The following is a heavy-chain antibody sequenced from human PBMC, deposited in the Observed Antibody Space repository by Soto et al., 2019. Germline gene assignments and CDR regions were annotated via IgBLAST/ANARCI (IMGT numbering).Heavy chain of an antibody. Sequence: QVQLVQSGAELKQPGASVKVSCAASGYTFTAYYIHWVRQAPGQGLEWMGWINPNGGGTKYAQKFQGRVTMTRDTSINTAYMELTRLTSDDTAVYYCARAVHTMIQGVRFRVDQWGQGTLVTVSS. CDR1: GYTFTAYY. CDR2: INPNGGGT. D-gene: IGHD3-10*01. J-gene: IGHJ4*02. CDR3: ARAVHTMIQGVRFRVDQ. V-gene: IGHV1-2*02.